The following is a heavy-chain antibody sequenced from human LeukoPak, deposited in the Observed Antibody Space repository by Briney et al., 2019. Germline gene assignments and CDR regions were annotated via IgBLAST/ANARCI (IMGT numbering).Heavy chain of an antibody. J-gene: IGHJ4*02. CDR3: ARLSRDGYNFVDY. CDR1: GGSISSGSYY. V-gene: IGHV4-61*02. D-gene: IGHD5-24*01. Sequence: KPSETLCLTCTVSGGSISSGSYYWSWIRQPAGKGLEWIGRIYTSGSTNYNPSLKSRVTISVDTSKNQFSLKLSSVTAADTAVYYCARLSRDGYNFVDYWGQGTLVTVSS. CDR2: IYTSGST.